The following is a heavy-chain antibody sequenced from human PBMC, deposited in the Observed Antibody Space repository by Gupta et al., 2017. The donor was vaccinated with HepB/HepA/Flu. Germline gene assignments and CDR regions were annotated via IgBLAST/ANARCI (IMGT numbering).Heavy chain of an antibody. V-gene: IGHV3-7*01. J-gene: IGHJ4*02. CDR1: GFTFNNYW. CDR3: TRDEL. D-gene: IGHD1-7*01. CDR2: IKTDGSQK. Sequence: EVQLVESGGGLVQPGGSVRLSCVGSGFTFNNYWMSWGRQAPGKGLEWVANIKTDGSQKTYVDSVKGRFTISRDNAKNSVSLQMNSLRVEDTAGYYCTRDELWGQGALVTVSS.